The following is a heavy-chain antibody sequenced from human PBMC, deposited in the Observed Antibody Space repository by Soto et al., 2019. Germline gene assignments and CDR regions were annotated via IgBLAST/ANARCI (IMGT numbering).Heavy chain of an antibody. J-gene: IGHJ5*02. CDR1: GGSISSYY. V-gene: IGHV4-59*01. CDR3: ARARTGTVTPYSWFDP. CDR2: IYYSGST. Sequence: QVQLQESGPGLVKPSETLSLTCTVSGGSISSYYWSWIRQPPGKGLEWIGYIYYSGSTNYNPSLKSRVTISVDTSKNQFSLKLSSVTAADTAVYYCARARTGTVTPYSWFDPWGQGTLVTVSS. D-gene: IGHD4-4*01.